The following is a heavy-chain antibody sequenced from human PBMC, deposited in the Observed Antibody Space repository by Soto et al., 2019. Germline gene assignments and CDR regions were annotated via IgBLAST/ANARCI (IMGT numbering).Heavy chain of an antibody. CDR1: GYTLTELS. V-gene: IGHV1-24*01. CDR3: ATVGANPDC. CDR2: FDPEDGET. D-gene: IGHD1-26*01. J-gene: IGHJ4*02. Sequence: ASVNVSFKVSGYTLTELSMHWVRQAPGKGLELMGGFDPEDGETIYAQKFQGRVTMTEXXXXXXAXMELXXXXSEDTAVYYCATVGANPDCWGQGTLVTVSS.